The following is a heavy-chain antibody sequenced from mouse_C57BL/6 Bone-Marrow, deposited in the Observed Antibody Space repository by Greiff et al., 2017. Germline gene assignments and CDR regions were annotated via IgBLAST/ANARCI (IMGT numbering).Heavy chain of an antibody. D-gene: IGHD2-4*01. CDR3: ARIGGLRRRDGYCDV. J-gene: IGHJ1*03. CDR2: LDPNSGGT. CDR1: GYTFTSYW. Sequence: QVQLQQPGAELVKPGASVKLSCKASGYTFTSYWMHWVKQRPGRGLEWIGRLDPNSGGTKYNAKFKSKATLTVATPSSTAYMQLSSLTSEDSAVYYCARIGGLRRRDGYCDVWGTGTTVTVSS. V-gene: IGHV1-72*01.